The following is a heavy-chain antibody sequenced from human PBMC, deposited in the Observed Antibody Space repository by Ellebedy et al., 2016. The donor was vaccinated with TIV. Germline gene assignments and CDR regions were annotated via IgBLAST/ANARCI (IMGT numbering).Heavy chain of an antibody. CDR2: ISSDGGGT. V-gene: IGHV3-23*01. Sequence: GESLKISCAASGFTFSTYAMGWVRQAPGKGLEWVSTISSDGGGTYYPNSVNGRFTISRDNSISTLWLQMNSLRAEDTAVYYCARDLEGGYALASWGQGTLVTVSS. CDR3: ARDLEGGYALAS. J-gene: IGHJ5*02. D-gene: IGHD2-15*01. CDR1: GFTFSTYA.